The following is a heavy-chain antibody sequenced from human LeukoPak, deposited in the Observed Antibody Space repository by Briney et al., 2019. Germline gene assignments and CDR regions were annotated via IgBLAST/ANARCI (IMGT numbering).Heavy chain of an antibody. CDR2: INHSGSA. V-gene: IGHV4-34*01. CDR1: GGSFSGYY. J-gene: IGHJ4*02. CDR3: ARGQGTVTTH. Sequence: PSETLSLTCAVSGGSFSGYYWTWIRQPPGKGLEWIGEINHSGSANYNPSLKGRVTISLDTSKNQFSLKLSSVTAADTAVYYCARGQGTVTTHWGQGTLVTVSS. D-gene: IGHD4-17*01.